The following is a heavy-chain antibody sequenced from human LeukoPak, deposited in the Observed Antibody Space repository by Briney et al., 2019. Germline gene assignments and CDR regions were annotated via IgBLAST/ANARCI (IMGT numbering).Heavy chain of an antibody. V-gene: IGHV4-39*07. CDR3: ARHTLSASVGPFDF. J-gene: IGHJ4*02. CDR2: IYYDGST. CDR1: GGSISSTSYY. D-gene: IGHD2-15*01. Sequence: SETLSLTCTVSGGSISSTSYYWGWVHQSPGKGLEWIGSIYYDGSTYYNPSLNSRVTMSGDTSKNQFSLKLSSVIAADTAVFYCARHTLSASVGPFDFWGQGTLVTVSS.